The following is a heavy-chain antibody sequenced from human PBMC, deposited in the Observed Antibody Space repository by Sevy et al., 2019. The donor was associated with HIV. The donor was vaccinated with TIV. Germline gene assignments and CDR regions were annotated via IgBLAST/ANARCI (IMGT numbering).Heavy chain of an antibody. V-gene: IGHV4-30-4*01. Sequence: SETLSLTCTVSGGSISSGDYYWSWIRQPPGKGLEWIGYIYYSGSTYYNPSLKSRVTISVDTSKNQISLKLSSVTAADTAVYYCARDSRLRLGELSFFDYWGQGTLVTVSS. CDR3: ARDSRLRLGELSFFDY. D-gene: IGHD3-16*02. CDR1: GGSISSGDYY. CDR2: IYYSGST. J-gene: IGHJ4*02.